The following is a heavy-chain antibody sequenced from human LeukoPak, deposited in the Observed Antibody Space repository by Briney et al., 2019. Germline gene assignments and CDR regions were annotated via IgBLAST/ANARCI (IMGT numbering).Heavy chain of an antibody. V-gene: IGHV4-59*01. Sequence: SETLSLTCTVSGGSISGYYWTWIRQSPGKGLEWIGYIHYSGSTNYNPSLKRRVIISVDTSKKQFSLKLSSVTAADTAVYYCARSPTYDFWSGYYYFDPWGQGTLVTVSS. J-gene: IGHJ5*02. CDR2: IHYSGST. D-gene: IGHD3-3*01. CDR3: ARSPTYDFWSGYYYFDP. CDR1: GGSISGYY.